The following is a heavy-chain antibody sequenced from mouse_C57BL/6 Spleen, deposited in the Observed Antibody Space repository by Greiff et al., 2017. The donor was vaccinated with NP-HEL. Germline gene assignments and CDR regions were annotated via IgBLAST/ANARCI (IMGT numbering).Heavy chain of an antibody. CDR1: GYTFTSYW. J-gene: IGHJ2*01. V-gene: IGHV1-64*01. CDR3: AIEGITTVVATFDC. D-gene: IGHD1-1*01. CDR2: IHPNSGST. Sequence: QVQLQQPGAELVKPGASVKLSCKASGYTFTSYWMHWVKQRPGQGLEWIGMIHPNSGSTNYNEKFKSKATLTVDKSSSTAYMQLSSLTSEDSAVYYCAIEGITTVVATFDCWGQGTTLTVSS.